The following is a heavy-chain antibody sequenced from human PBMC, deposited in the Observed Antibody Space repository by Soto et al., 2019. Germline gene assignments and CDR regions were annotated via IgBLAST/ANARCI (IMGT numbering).Heavy chain of an antibody. Sequence: GGSLRLSCAASGFTFSSYAMHWVRQAPGKGLEYVSAISSNGGSTYYANSVKGRFTISRDNSKNTLYLQMGSLRAEDMAVYYCARGLYCSGGSCYPKGYYMDVWGKGTTVTVSS. D-gene: IGHD2-15*01. CDR2: ISSNGGST. J-gene: IGHJ6*03. CDR3: ARGLYCSGGSCYPKGYYMDV. CDR1: GFTFSSYA. V-gene: IGHV3-64*01.